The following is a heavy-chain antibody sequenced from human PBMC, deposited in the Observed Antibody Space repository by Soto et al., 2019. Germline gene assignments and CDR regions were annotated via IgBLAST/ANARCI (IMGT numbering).Heavy chain of an antibody. J-gene: IGHJ6*02. D-gene: IGHD4-17*01. V-gene: IGHV4-34*01. CDR2: INHSGST. Sequence: SETLSLTCAVCGGSFSGYYWSWISQTKGKGLEWIGEINHSGSTNYNPSLKSRVTISVDKSTNQFSLKLSSVTAADTAVSYCGRARHLRLNYSNVMDDWGQGPTVTVSS. CDR3: GRARHLRLNYSNVMDD. CDR1: GGSFSGYY.